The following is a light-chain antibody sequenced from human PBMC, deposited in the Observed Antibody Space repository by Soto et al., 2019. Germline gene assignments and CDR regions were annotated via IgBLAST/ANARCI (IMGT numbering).Light chain of an antibody. Sequence: EVVLTQSPATLSLSPGERATLSCRASQSISHYLAWYQQKPGQAPRLLIYEASKRATGIPARFSGSGSRTDFTRTISSLEPEDFAVYYCQQRTNWPPGLTFGGGTKVEIK. J-gene: IGKJ4*01. CDR1: QSISHY. CDR3: QQRTNWPPGLT. V-gene: IGKV3-11*01. CDR2: EAS.